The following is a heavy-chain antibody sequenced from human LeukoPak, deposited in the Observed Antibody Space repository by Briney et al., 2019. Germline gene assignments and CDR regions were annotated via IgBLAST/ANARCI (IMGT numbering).Heavy chain of an antibody. CDR3: ASEAHYYGSGSYYNY. J-gene: IGHJ4*02. Sequence: SGGSLRLSCAASGFTVSSNYMSWVRQAPGKGLEWVSVIYSGGSTYYADSVKGRFTISRDNSKNTLYLQMNSLRAEDTAVYYCASEAHYYGSGSYYNYWGQGTLVTVSS. CDR2: IYSGGST. V-gene: IGHV3-66*01. CDR1: GFTVSSNY. D-gene: IGHD3-10*01.